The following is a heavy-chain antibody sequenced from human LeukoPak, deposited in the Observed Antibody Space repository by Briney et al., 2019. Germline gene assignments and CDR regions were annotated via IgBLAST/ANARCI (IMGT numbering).Heavy chain of an antibody. D-gene: IGHD3-10*01. V-gene: IGHV4-34*01. CDR1: GGSFSGYY. CDR3: ARVSWDYGSGSYHYYYYGMDV. CDR2: IYYSGST. Sequence: SETLSLTCAVYGGSFSGYYWGWIRQPPGKGLEWIGSIYYSGSTYYNPSLKSRVTISVDTSKNQFSLKLSSVTAADTAVYYCARVSWDYGSGSYHYYYYGMDVWGQGTTVTVS. J-gene: IGHJ6*02.